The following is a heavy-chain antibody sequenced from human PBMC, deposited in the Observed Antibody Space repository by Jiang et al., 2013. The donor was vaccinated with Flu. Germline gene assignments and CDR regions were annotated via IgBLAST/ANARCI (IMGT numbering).Heavy chain of an antibody. V-gene: IGHV4-34*01. CDR3: ARGRRAAAGPSPYYYYYGMDV. D-gene: IGHD6-13*01. J-gene: IGHJ6*04. Sequence: LLKPSETLSLTCAVYGGSFSGYYWSWIRQPPGKGLEWIGEINHSGSTNYNPSLKSRVTISVDTSKNQFSLKLSSVTAADTAVYYCARGRRAAAGPSPYYYYYGMDVWGKGTTVTVSS. CDR1: GGSFSGYY. CDR2: INHSGST.